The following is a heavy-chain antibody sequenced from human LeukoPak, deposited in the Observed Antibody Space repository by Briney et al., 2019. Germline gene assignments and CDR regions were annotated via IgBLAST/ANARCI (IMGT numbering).Heavy chain of an antibody. CDR3: ARESITIFGALDY. D-gene: IGHD3-3*01. V-gene: IGHV4-31*03. Sequence: SQTLSLTCTVSGGSISSGGYYWSWIRQHPGTGLEWIGYIYYSGSTYYNPSLKSRVTISVDTSKNQFSLKLSSVTAADTAVYYCARESITIFGALDYWGQGTLATVSS. CDR1: GGSISSGGYY. J-gene: IGHJ4*02. CDR2: IYYSGST.